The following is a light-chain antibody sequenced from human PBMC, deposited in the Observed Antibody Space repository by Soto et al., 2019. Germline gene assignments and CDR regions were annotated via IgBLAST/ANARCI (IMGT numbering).Light chain of an antibody. Sequence: SYELTQTSSVSVAPGQTARISCGGNNIGGKSVHWYQQKPGQAPVVVVYDDSDLPSGIPERFSGSNSGNTGTLTISRVEAGDEADYHCQVSDDNTDHHVFGTGTKVTVL. CDR1: NIGGKS. CDR2: DDS. V-gene: IGLV3-21*02. CDR3: QVSDDNTDHHV. J-gene: IGLJ1*01.